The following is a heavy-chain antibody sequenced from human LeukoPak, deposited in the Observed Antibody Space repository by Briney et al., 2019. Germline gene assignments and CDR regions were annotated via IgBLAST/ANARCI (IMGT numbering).Heavy chain of an antibody. V-gene: IGHV3-53*01. CDR1: GFTVSSNY. J-gene: IGHJ4*02. Sequence: GGSLRLSCAASGFTVSSNYMSWVRQAPGKGLEWVSVIYSGGSTYYADSVKGRFTISRDNSKNTLYLQMNSLRAEDTAVYYCASENRNWNDPRGSHFDYWGQGTLVTVSS. CDR2: IYSGGST. CDR3: ASENRNWNDPRGSHFDY. D-gene: IGHD1-20*01.